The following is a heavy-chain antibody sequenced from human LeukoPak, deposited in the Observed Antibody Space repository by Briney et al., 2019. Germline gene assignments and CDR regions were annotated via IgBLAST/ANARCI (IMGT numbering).Heavy chain of an antibody. D-gene: IGHD3-3*01. V-gene: IGHV1-2*02. CDR2: INPNSGGT. J-gene: IGHJ5*02. Sequence: ASVKVSCKASGYTFTGYYMHWVRQAPGQGLEWMGWINPNSGGTNYAQKFQGRVTMTRDTSISTAYMELSRLRSDDTAVYYCARAVLEWPYNWYDPWGQGTLVTVSS. CDR3: ARAVLEWPYNWYDP. CDR1: GYTFTGYY.